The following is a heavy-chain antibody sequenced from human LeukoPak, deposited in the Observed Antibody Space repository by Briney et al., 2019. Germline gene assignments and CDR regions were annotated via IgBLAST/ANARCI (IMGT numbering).Heavy chain of an antibody. CDR2: FDPEDGET. D-gene: IGHD6-13*01. Sequence: GASVKVSCRVSGYTLTELSMHRVRQAPGKGLEWMGGFDPEDGETIYAQKFQGRVTMTGDTSTDTAYMELSSLRSEDTAVYYCATDLRGIAAAAPGSFDYWGQGTLVTVSS. J-gene: IGHJ4*02. V-gene: IGHV1-24*01. CDR3: ATDLRGIAAAAPGSFDY. CDR1: GYTLTELS.